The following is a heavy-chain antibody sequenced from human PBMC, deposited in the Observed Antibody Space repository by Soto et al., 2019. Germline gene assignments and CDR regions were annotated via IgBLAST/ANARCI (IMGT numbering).Heavy chain of an antibody. Sequence: PSDSLLLLTPLPSASISPGGYYRSWIRQQPGKGLECIGYIYYSGSTYYIPSLKSRVTISVDTSKNQFSLKLSSVTAADTAVYYCARGLVTIWFDAWGELTLVTVSS. CDR3: ARGLVTIWFDA. CDR2: IYYSGST. D-gene: IGHD2-21*02. CDR1: SASISPGGYY. J-gene: IGHJ5*02. V-gene: IGHV4-31*03.